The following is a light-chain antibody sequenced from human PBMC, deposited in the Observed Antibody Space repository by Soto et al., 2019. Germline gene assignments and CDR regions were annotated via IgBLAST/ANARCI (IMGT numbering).Light chain of an antibody. Sequence: DIQMTQSPSSLSASLGDRVTITCRASQTINNYLHWFQQRPGEAPKLLIYSASSLQTGVPPRFSGTGSGTHLTLTISSLQPEDFATYYCQQSSSTPHTFGQGTILEIK. CDR2: SAS. J-gene: IGKJ2*01. CDR3: QQSSSTPHT. CDR1: QTINNY. V-gene: IGKV1-39*01.